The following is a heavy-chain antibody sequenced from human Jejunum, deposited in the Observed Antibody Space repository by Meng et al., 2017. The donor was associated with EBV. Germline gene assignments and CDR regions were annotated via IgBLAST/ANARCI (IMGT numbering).Heavy chain of an antibody. CDR3: ARGDGYNLY. Sequence: QVQLGQAGAEGKTPGASVKVSCKASGYTFTTHHINWVRQATGQGLEYMGWMSPDNGDTGYAQNFQGRLTMTRDTSISTAYMELSSLTSDDTAVYYCARGDGYNLYWGQGTLVTVSS. V-gene: IGHV1-8*01. D-gene: IGHD5-24*01. J-gene: IGHJ4*02. CDR1: GYTFTTHH. CDR2: MSPDNGDT.